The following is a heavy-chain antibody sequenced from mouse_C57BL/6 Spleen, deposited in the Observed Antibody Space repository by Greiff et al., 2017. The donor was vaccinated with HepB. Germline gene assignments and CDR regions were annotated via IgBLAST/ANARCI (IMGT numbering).Heavy chain of an antibody. J-gene: IGHJ4*01. V-gene: IGHV1-80*01. CDR1: GYAFSSYW. D-gene: IGHD1-1*02. CDR3: ARSPYYHQGDYAMDY. CDR2: IYPGDGDT. Sequence: VQLQQSGAELVKPGASVKISCKASGYAFSSYWMNWVKQRPGKGLEWIGQIYPGDGDTNYNGKFKGKATLTADKSSSTAYMQLSSLTSEDSAVYFCARSPYYHQGDYAMDYWGQGTSVTVSS.